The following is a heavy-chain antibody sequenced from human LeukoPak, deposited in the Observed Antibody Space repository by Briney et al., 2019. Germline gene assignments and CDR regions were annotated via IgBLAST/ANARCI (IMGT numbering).Heavy chain of an antibody. J-gene: IGHJ4*02. V-gene: IGHV3-21*01. CDR3: TRDGDDNSCYYRFYFDY. Sequence: GGSLRLSCAASGFTFSTYSMNWVRQAPGKGLEWVSYITSSSSYIYYADSVKGRFTISRDNAKKSLYLQMNSLRAEDTAVYFCTRDGDDNSCYYRFYFDYWGQGTLVTVSS. CDR2: ITSSSSYI. CDR1: GFTFSTYS. D-gene: IGHD3-22*01.